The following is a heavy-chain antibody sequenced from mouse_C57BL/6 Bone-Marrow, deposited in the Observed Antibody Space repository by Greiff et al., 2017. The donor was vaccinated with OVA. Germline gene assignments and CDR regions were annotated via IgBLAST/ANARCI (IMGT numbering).Heavy chain of an antibody. J-gene: IGHJ4*01. D-gene: IGHD1-1*01. CDR2: IYPGDGDT. Sequence: VQLQESGPELVKPGASVKISCKASGYAFSSSWMNWVKQRPGKGLEWIGRIYPGDGDTNYNGKFKGKATLTADKSSSTAYMQLSSLTSGDSAVYFCATTVVARYAMDYWGQGTSVTVSS. CDR1: GYAFSSSW. V-gene: IGHV1-82*01. CDR3: ATTVVARYAMDY.